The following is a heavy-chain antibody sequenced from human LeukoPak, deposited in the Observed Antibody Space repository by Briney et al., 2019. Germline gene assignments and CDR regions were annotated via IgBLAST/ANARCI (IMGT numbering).Heavy chain of an antibody. Sequence: GGPLRLSCAASGFTFSSYAMSWVRQAPGKGLEWVSAISGSGGSTYYADSVKGRFTISRDNSKNTLYLQMNSLRAEDTAVYYCAKDGRTMGRVRIVATIHLDYWGQGTLVTVSS. CDR1: GFTFSSYA. D-gene: IGHD5-12*01. CDR3: AKDGRTMGRVRIVATIHLDY. J-gene: IGHJ4*02. CDR2: ISGSGGST. V-gene: IGHV3-23*01.